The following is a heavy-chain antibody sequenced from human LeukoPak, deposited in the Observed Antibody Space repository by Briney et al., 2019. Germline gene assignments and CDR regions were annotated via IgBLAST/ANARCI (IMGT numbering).Heavy chain of an antibody. CDR2: ISSSGTII. V-gene: IGHV3-48*01. CDR3: ARDSRSHCSSTACYGPYFDY. Sequence: GSLRLSCAASAFTISASGMSWVRQTSGRGREWISYISSSGTIIYYADSVKGRFTISRDSAKNSLFLQMNSLRAEDTAVYYCARDSRSHCSSTACYGPYFDYWGQGTLVTVSS. CDR1: AFTISASG. J-gene: IGHJ4*02. D-gene: IGHD2-2*01.